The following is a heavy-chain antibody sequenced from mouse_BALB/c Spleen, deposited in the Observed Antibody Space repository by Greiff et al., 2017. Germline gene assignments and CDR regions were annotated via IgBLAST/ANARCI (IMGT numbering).Heavy chain of an antibody. V-gene: IGHV5-9-4*01. CDR1: GFTFSSYA. Sequence: VQLVESGGGLVKPGGSLKLSCAASGFTFSSYAMSWVRQSPEKRLEWVAEISSGGSYTYYPDTVTGRFTISRDNAKNTLYLEMSSLRSEDTAMYYCARGDYGAFAYWGQGTLVTVSA. CDR2: ISSGGSYT. J-gene: IGHJ3*01. CDR3: ARGDYGAFAY. D-gene: IGHD2-4*01.